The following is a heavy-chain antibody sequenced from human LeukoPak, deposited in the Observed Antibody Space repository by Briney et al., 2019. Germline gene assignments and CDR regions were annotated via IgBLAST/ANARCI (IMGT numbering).Heavy chain of an antibody. J-gene: IGHJ4*02. V-gene: IGHV5-51*01. CDR2: IYPGDSDT. CDR1: GYSFTSYW. D-gene: IGHD3-16*02. Sequence: GESLKISCKGSGYSFTSYWFGWVGQMPGKGLEWLGIIYPGDSDTRYSPSFQGQVTISADKSISTAYLQWSSLKASDTAMYYCARADCIMITFGGVIAPDYFDYWGQGTLVTVSS. CDR3: ARADCIMITFGGVIAPDYFDY.